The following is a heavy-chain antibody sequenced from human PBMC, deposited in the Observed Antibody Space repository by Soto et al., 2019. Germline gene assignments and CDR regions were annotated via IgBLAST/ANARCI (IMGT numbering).Heavy chain of an antibody. V-gene: IGHV4-31*03. Sequence: PSETLSLTCTVSGGSISSGGYYWSWIRQHPGKGLEWIGYIYYSGSTYYNPSLKSRVTISVDTSKNQFSLKLSSVTAADTAVYYFARVPSLLWFGELLGYFDYWGQGTLVTVSS. CDR3: ARVPSLLWFGELLGYFDY. CDR2: IYYSGST. J-gene: IGHJ4*02. CDR1: GGSISSGGYY. D-gene: IGHD3-10*01.